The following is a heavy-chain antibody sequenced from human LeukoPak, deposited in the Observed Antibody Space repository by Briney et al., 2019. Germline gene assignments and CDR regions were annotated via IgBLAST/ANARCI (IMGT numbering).Heavy chain of an antibody. V-gene: IGHV1-3*03. CDR2: INAGKIST. CDR3: ARDSGYGYIDY. CDR1: GYSFTSYA. Sequence: ASVKVSCKASGYSFTSYAMHWVRQAPGQSLEWMGWINAGKISTKYSQQFQGRVTITRDTSASTAYMELSSPRSEDVAVYFCARDSGYGYIDYWGQGTLVTVSS. J-gene: IGHJ4*02. D-gene: IGHD3-10*01.